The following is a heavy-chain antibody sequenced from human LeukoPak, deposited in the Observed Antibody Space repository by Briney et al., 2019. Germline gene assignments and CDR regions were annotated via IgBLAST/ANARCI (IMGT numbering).Heavy chain of an antibody. CDR3: AKVSASSYVDYFDY. CDR1: GFTFSRYA. CDR2: IRDSGGST. J-gene: IGHJ4*02. Sequence: GGSLRLSCAASGFTFSRYAMSWVRQAPGKGLEWVSGIRDSGGSTFYADSVKGRFTISRDNSKNTLYLQMNSLRGEDTAIYYCAKVSASSYVDYFDYWGQGTLVTVSS. D-gene: IGHD1-26*01. V-gene: IGHV3-23*01.